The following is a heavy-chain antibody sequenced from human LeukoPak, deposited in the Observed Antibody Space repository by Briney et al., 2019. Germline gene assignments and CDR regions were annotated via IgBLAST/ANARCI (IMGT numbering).Heavy chain of an antibody. CDR1: GGTFSSYA. CDR3: ARSELHYYYYYMDV. CDR2: IIPTLGTA. Sequence: SVKVSCKASGGTFSSYAISWVRQAPGQGLEWMGGIIPTLGTANYAQKFQGRVTITTDESTSTAYMELSSLRSEDTAVYYCARSELHYYYYYMDVWGKGTTVTVSS. J-gene: IGHJ6*03. D-gene: IGHD1-14*01. V-gene: IGHV1-69*05.